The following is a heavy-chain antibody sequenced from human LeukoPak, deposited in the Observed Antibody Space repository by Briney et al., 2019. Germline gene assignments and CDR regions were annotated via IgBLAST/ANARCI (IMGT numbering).Heavy chain of an antibody. J-gene: IGHJ4*02. CDR3: ARATDIDY. Sequence: GASVKVSCKASGYTFTSYGISWVRQAPGQGLEWMGWMNPNSGNTGYAQKFQGRVTITRNTSISTAYMELSRLRSDDTAVYYCARATDIDYWGQGTLVTVSS. CDR1: GYTFTSYG. V-gene: IGHV1-8*03. CDR2: MNPNSGNT.